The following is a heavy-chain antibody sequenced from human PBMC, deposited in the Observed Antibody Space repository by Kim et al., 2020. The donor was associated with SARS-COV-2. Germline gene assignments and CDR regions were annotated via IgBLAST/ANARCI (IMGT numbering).Heavy chain of an antibody. Sequence: GGSLRLSCAASGFTFSTHSMHWVRQAPGKGLEWVAVTSYDGSNKDYTDSVKGRFTISRDNSKNTLYLQMNSLRADDTAVYYCARGPLWGSGYSRDDAIDVWGQGTMVTVSS. CDR3: ARGPLWGSGYSRDDAIDV. CDR1: GFTFSTHS. D-gene: IGHD3-3*01. V-gene: IGHV3-30*04. CDR2: TSYDGSNK. J-gene: IGHJ3*01.